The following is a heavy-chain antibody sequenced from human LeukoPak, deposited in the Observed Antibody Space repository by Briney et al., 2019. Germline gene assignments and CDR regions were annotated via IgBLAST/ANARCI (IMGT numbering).Heavy chain of an antibody. CDR2: INPNSGGT. CDR3: AISEVGSGGSPLSY. CDR1: GYTFTGYY. Sequence: GASVKVSCKASGYTFTGYYMHWVRQAPGQGLEWMGWINPNSGGTNYGQKFQGRVTMTRDTSISTAYMELNSLRPDDTAVYYCAISEVGSGGSPLSYWGQGTLVTVSS. V-gene: IGHV1-2*02. D-gene: IGHD2-15*01. J-gene: IGHJ4*02.